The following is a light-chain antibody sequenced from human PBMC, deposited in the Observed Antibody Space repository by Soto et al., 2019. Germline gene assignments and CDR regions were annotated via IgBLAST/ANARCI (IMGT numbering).Light chain of an antibody. CDR2: DAS. CDR3: QQYNTN. J-gene: IGKJ2*01. V-gene: IGKV1-5*01. CDR1: QSISTY. Sequence: DIQMTQSPSTLSASIGDRVTITCRASQSISTYLTWYQQKPGKAPKLLIYDASSLGSEVPSRFSGSGSGTEFTLTISSLQPDDFATYYCQQYNTNFGQGTKLEMK.